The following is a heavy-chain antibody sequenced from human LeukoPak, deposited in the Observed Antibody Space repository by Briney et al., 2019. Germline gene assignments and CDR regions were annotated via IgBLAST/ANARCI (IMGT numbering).Heavy chain of an antibody. CDR2: INHSGST. CDR3: ARGPLRRSFDS. J-gene: IGHJ4*02. Sequence: SETLSLTCAVYGGSFSGYYWSWIRQPPGKGLEWIGEINHSGSTNYNPSLKSRVTISVDTSKNQFSLKLSSVTAADTAVYYCARGPLRRSFDSWGQGTLVTVSS. CDR1: GGSFSGYY. V-gene: IGHV4-34*01. D-gene: IGHD3-10*01.